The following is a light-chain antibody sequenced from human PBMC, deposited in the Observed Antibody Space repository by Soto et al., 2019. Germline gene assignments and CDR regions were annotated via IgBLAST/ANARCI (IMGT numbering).Light chain of an antibody. CDR3: SSYSRSSFYV. CDR2: EVS. Sequence: QSALTQPASVSGSPGQSITISCTGTSSDVGGYIYVSWYQQHPGKAPKLMIYEVSNRPSGVSNLFSGSKSGNTASLTIAGLQAEDEADYYCSSYSRSSFYVFGTGTKVTVL. CDR1: SSDVGGYIY. V-gene: IGLV2-14*01. J-gene: IGLJ1*01.